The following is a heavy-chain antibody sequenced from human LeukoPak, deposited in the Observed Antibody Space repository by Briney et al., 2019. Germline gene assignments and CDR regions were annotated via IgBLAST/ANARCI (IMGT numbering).Heavy chain of an antibody. J-gene: IGHJ5*02. CDR1: GFTFSSYA. CDR2: IWYDGSNK. V-gene: IGHV3-33*08. D-gene: IGHD5-18*01. Sequence: PGGSLRLSCAASGFTFSSYAMSWVRQAPGKGLEWVAVIWYDGSNKYYADSVKGRFTISRDNSKNTLYLQMNSLRAEDTAVYYCARDRPNTAMVTGWFDPWGQGTLVTVSS. CDR3: ARDRPNTAMVTGWFDP.